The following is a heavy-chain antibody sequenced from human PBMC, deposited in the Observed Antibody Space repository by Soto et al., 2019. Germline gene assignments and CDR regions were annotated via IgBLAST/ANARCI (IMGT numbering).Heavy chain of an antibody. CDR3: AKDYYRGYSYAHDY. J-gene: IGHJ4*02. V-gene: IGHV3-30*18. CDR1: GFTFSPYG. D-gene: IGHD5-18*01. CDR2: ISYDESKK. Sequence: QVQLVESGGGVVQPGRSLRLSCAASGFTFSPYGIHWVRQAPGKGLEWVSLISYDESKKFYAESVKGRFTISRDNSKNTVYLQMTSLRGEDTAVYYCAKDYYRGYSYAHDYWGQGTLVTVSS.